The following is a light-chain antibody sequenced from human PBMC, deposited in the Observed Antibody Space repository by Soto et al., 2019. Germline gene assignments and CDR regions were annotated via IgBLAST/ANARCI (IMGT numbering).Light chain of an antibody. J-gene: IGKJ5*01. V-gene: IGKV3-15*01. Sequence: EIVMPQSPGPLSVAPGERATLSCRARQSVSSNFAWYQQTPGQAPRRLIYGASTRSTGIPARFSGSGYGTDFTLTISSLQSEDLAVYYCQQYNNWPPITFGQGTRLAIK. CDR3: QQYNNWPPIT. CDR2: GAS. CDR1: QSVSSN.